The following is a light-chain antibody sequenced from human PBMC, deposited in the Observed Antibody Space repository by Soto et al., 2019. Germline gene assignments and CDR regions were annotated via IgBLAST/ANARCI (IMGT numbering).Light chain of an antibody. J-gene: IGKJ2*01. CDR3: LQYTKWPRT. CDR2: GAS. Sequence: EIVMTQSPVTLSVSPGERVTLSCRASQSVGNNLAWCQQKPGQAPRRLIYGASSRTTAFPARFSGSGSGTEFTRTISSLQSEDFAVYYCLQYTKWPRTFGQGTKLEIK. CDR1: QSVGNN. V-gene: IGKV3-15*01.